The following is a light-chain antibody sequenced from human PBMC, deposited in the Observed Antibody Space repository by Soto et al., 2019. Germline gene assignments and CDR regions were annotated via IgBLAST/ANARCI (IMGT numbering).Light chain of an antibody. J-gene: IGKJ2*01. Sequence: EIVMTQSPATLSVSPGERATLSCRASQSVSSNLAWYQQKPGQAPRLLIYGASTRATGIPARFSGGGSGTEFTLTISCLQSEDFATYYCQQYHSCPPPFGQGTELEIK. CDR3: QQYHSCPPP. V-gene: IGKV3-15*01. CDR2: GAS. CDR1: QSVSSN.